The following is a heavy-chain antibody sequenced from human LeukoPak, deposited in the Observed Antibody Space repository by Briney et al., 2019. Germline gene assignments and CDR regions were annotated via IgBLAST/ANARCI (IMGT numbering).Heavy chain of an antibody. J-gene: IGHJ4*02. CDR3: AKGLRVPGY. CDR1: GFTFSIFT. CDR2: INSGGTT. Sequence: GGSLRLSCAASGFTFSIFTMSWVRQAPGKGLEWVSSINSGGTTYYADSVKGRFTISRDNSKNTVYVQMNSLRAEDTAVYYCAKGLRVPGYWGQGTLVTVSS. D-gene: IGHD3-10*01. V-gene: IGHV3-23*01.